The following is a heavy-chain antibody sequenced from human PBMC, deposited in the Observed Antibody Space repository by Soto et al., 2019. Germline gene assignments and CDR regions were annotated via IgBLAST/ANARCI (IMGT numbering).Heavy chain of an antibody. J-gene: IGHJ5*02. CDR1: GGSISNYY. Sequence: LSLTCTVSGGSISNYYWSWIRQPAGKGLEWIGRIYTSGNTNYNPSLKGRVTMSVDMSKNQFSLKLISVAAADTAVYYCARERNQLPSSVLWLDPWGQGTPVTVSS. CDR2: IYTSGNT. V-gene: IGHV4-4*07. D-gene: IGHD1-1*01. CDR3: ARERNQLPSSVLWLDP.